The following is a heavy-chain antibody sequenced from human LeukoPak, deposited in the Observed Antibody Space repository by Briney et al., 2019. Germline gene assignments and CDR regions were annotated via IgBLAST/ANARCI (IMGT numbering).Heavy chain of an antibody. V-gene: IGHV1-69*05. CDR1: GGTFSSYA. CDR2: IIPIFGTA. CDR3: ARHGDGGPKSYYFDY. Sequence: SVKVSCKASGGTFSSYAISWVRQAPGQGLEWMGRIIPIFGTANYAQKFQGRVTITTDESTSTAYMELSSLRSEDTAVYYCARHGDGGPKSYYFDYWGQGTLVAVSS. J-gene: IGHJ4*02. D-gene: IGHD2-15*01.